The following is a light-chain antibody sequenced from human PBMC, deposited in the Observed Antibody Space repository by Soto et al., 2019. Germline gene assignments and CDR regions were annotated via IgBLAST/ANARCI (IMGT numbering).Light chain of an antibody. J-gene: IGKJ4*01. CDR2: DAS. CDR3: QQRSNWLT. V-gene: IGKV3-11*01. Sequence: ETVMTQSPATLSVSPGGRATLSCRASQSISDTLAWYQQKPGQAPRLLIYDASNRATGIPARFSGSGSGTDFTLTISSLEPEDFAVYYCQQRSNWLTFGGGTKVDIK. CDR1: QSISDT.